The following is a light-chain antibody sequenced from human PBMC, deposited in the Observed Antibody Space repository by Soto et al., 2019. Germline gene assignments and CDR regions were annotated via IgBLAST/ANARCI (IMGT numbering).Light chain of an antibody. CDR3: QQYNNWPPWT. V-gene: IGKV3-15*01. CDR2: GAS. CDR1: QSVSSN. Sequence: EIVMTQSLATLSVSPGERATLSCRASQSVSSNLAWYQQKPGQAPRLLIYGASTRATGIPARFSGSGSGTVFTLTISSLQSEDFAVYYCQQYNNWPPWTFGQGTKVEIK. J-gene: IGKJ1*01.